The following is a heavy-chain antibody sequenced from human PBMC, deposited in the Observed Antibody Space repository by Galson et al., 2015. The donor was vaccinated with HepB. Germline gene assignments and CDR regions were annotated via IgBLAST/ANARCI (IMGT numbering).Heavy chain of an antibody. V-gene: IGHV4-34*01. CDR2: INHSGST. CDR1: GGSFSGYY. Sequence: ETLSLTCAVYGGSFSGYYWSWIRQPPGKGLEWIGEINHSGSTNYNPSLKSRVTISVDTSKNQFSLKLSSVTAADTAVYYCARGIRLYSSSWYGHYYGMDVWGQGTTVTASS. D-gene: IGHD6-13*01. J-gene: IGHJ6*02. CDR3: ARGIRLYSSSWYGHYYGMDV.